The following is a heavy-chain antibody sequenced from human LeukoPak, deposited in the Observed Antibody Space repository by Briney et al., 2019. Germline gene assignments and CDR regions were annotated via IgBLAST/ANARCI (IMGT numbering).Heavy chain of an antibody. CDR2: LNGDGTNI. V-gene: IGHV3-74*01. Sequence: GSLRLSCVASGFTFSNYWMQWVRQVPGKGLVWVSRLNGDGTNIIYADSVKGRFTISRDSAENTLYLQMNSLRAEDTALYYCARSQSGVFDVWGQGTMVTVSS. J-gene: IGHJ3*01. CDR3: ARSQSGVFDV. D-gene: IGHD2-8*01. CDR1: GFTFSNYW.